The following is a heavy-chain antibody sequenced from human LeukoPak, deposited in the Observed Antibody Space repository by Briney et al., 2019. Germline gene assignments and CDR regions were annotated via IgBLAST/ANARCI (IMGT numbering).Heavy chain of an antibody. CDR2: VTTAADT. J-gene: IGHJ4*02. D-gene: IGHD3-3*01. V-gene: IGHV3-13*01. CDR3: TKARDDYGVDTIDS. Sequence: GGSLRLSCAASGFTFSSYDMHWVRQGPGKGLEWVSGVTTAADTYYAGSVKGRFTISRDNSKNTVYLQMNSLRAEDTAIYYCTKARDDYGVDTIDSWGQGTLVTVSS. CDR1: GFTFSSYD.